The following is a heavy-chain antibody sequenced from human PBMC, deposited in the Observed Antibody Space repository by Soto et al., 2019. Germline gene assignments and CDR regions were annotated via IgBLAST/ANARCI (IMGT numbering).Heavy chain of an antibody. V-gene: IGHV4-39*01. J-gene: IGHJ3*02. D-gene: IGHD2-15*01. CDR3: ARGSGPNDAFDI. Sequence: SDTLSLTGAIGSVSIRSTSDYSGWIRQPPGKGLEWIGSIYYSGSTYYSPSLKSRVTISVDTSKNQFSLKLSSVTAADTAVYYCARGSGPNDAFDIWGQGTMVT. CDR1: SVSIRSTSDY. CDR2: IYYSGST.